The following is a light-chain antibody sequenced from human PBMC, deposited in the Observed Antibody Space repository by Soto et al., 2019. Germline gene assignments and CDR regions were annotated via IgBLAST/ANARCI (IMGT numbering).Light chain of an antibody. V-gene: IGLV2-14*01. Sequence: QSSLAQPASVSGSLGQSITISCTGTSSDVGGYNYVSWYQQHSGKAPKLMIHEVSNRPSGVSNRFSGSKSGNTASLTISGLQAEDEADYYCSSYTSSRAYVFGIGTKVTVL. J-gene: IGLJ1*01. CDR1: SSDVGGYNY. CDR3: SSYTSSRAYV. CDR2: EVS.